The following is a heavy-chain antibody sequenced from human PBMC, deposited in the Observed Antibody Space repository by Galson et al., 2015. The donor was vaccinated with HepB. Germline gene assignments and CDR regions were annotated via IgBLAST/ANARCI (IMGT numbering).Heavy chain of an antibody. Sequence: QSGAEVKKPGESLKISCKGSGYSFTSHWIGWVRQMPGKGLEWMGIIYPGDSDTRYSPSFQGQVTISADKSISTAYLQWGSLKASDTGMYYCARQDPSSGWYKSDAFDLWGQGTMVTVSS. CDR1: GYSFTSHW. V-gene: IGHV5-51*01. J-gene: IGHJ3*01. CDR2: IYPGDSDT. D-gene: IGHD6-19*01. CDR3: ARQDPSSGWYKSDAFDL.